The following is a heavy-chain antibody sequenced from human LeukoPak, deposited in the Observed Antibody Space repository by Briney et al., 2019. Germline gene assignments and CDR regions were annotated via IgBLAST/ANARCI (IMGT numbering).Heavy chain of an antibody. CDR2: ISYDGSNK. Sequence: GGSLRLSCAASGFTFSSYAMHWVRQAPGKGLEWVAVISYDGSNKYYADSVKGRFTISRDNSKNTLYLQMNSLRAEDTAVYYCAYDEYYYGSGSVFAAFDIWGQGTMVTVSS. J-gene: IGHJ3*02. V-gene: IGHV3-30*04. D-gene: IGHD3-10*01. CDR1: GFTFSSYA. CDR3: AYDEYYYGSGSVFAAFDI.